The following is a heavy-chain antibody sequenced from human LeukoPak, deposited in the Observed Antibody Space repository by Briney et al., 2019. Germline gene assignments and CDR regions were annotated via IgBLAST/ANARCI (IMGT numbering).Heavy chain of an antibody. CDR1: GYTFTSYA. Sequence: ASVKVSCKASGYTFTSYAMHWVRQAPGQRLEWMGWINAGNGNTKYSQKFQGRVTITRDTSASTAYMELSSLRSEDTAVYCCARGESIGYYDYVWGSYRYTLGFDYWGQGTLVTVSS. J-gene: IGHJ4*02. CDR3: ARGESIGYYDYVWGSYRYTLGFDY. D-gene: IGHD3-16*02. V-gene: IGHV1-3*01. CDR2: INAGNGNT.